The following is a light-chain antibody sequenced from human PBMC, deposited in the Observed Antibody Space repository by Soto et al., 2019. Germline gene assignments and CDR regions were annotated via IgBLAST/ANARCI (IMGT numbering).Light chain of an antibody. J-gene: IGKJ3*01. V-gene: IGKV3-11*01. CDR2: DAS. CDR3: QQYNSYLFT. CDR1: QDINYF. Sequence: DIVLTQSPATLSLSPGERATLSCRASQDINYFLGWYQHKPGQAPRLLIYDASNRATGTPARFRGSGSGTDFTLTISTLEPDDFATYYCQQYNSYLFTFGPGTKVDIK.